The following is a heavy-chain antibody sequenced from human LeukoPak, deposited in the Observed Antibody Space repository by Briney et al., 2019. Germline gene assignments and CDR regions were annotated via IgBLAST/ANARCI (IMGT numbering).Heavy chain of an antibody. CDR3: ARDQGYYYMDV. CDR1: GGSISSGSYY. J-gene: IGHJ6*03. V-gene: IGHV4-61*02. Sequence: PSETLSLTCTVSGGSISSGSYYWSWIRQPAGKGLEWIGRIYTSGNTNYNPSLKSRVTISVDTSKNQFSLELSSVTAADTAVYYCARDQGYYYMDVWGKGTTVTVSS. CDR2: IYTSGNT.